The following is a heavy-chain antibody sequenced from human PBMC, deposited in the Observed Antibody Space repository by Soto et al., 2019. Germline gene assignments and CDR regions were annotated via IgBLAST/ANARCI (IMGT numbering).Heavy chain of an antibody. V-gene: IGHV4-30-2*01. Sequence: SETLSLTCAVSGGSISSGGYSWSWIRQPPGKGLEWIGYIYHSGSTYYNPSLKSRVTISVDRSKNQFSLKLSSVTAADTAVYYCATNAVAGTPIDYWGQGTLVTVSS. D-gene: IGHD6-19*01. CDR3: ATNAVAGTPIDY. J-gene: IGHJ4*02. CDR2: IYHSGST. CDR1: GGSISSGGYS.